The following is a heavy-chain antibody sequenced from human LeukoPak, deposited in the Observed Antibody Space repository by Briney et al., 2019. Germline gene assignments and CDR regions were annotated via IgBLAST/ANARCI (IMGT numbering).Heavy chain of an antibody. CDR3: ARDKATSSWYPYNWFDP. CDR1: GFTFSSYA. CDR2: ISYDGSNK. J-gene: IGHJ5*02. Sequence: GGSLLLSCAASGFTFSSYAMHWVRQAPGKGLEWVAVISYDGSNKYYADSVKGRFTISRDNSKNTLYLQMNSLRAEDTAVYCCARDKATSSWYPYNWFDPWGQGTLVTVSS. V-gene: IGHV3-30-3*01. D-gene: IGHD6-13*01.